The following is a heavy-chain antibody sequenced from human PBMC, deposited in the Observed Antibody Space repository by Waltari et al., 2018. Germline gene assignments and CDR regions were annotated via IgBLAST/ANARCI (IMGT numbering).Heavy chain of an antibody. J-gene: IGHJ4*02. CDR2: IYTSGST. CDR3: AREDCSSTSCYRSLDY. D-gene: IGHD2-2*01. CDR1: GGSISSYY. V-gene: IGHV4-4*07. Sequence: QVQLQESGPGLVKPSETLSLTCTVSGGSISSYYWSWIRQPAGKGLEWIGRIYTSGSTNSNPSLKSRVTMSVDTSKNQFSLKLSSVTAADTAVYYCAREDCSSTSCYRSLDYWGQGTLVTVSS.